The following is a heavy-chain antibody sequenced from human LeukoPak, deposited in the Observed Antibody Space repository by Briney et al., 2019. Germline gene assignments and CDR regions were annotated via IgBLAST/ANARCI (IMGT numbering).Heavy chain of an antibody. CDR1: GYTFTSYD. CDR3: ARGGPLRYFDWLLPNYYYYGMDV. J-gene: IGHJ6*02. D-gene: IGHD3-9*01. V-gene: IGHV1-8*01. CDR2: MNPNSGNT. Sequence: ASVKVSRKASGYTFTSYDINWVRQATGQGLEWMGWMNPNSGNTGYAQKFQGRVTMTRNTSISTAYMELSSLRSEDTAVYYCARGGPLRYFDWLLPNYYYYGMDVWGRGTTVTVSS.